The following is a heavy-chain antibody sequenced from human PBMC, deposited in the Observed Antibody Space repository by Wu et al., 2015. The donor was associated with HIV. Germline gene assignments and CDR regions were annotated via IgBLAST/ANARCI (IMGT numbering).Heavy chain of an antibody. Sequence: QVQLAQSGAEVKKPGSSVKVSCKASGGTFSNYGISWVRQAPGQGLEWMGRIIPILGVASYVPKFLGRVTFTADESTRTAYMELSSVRSEDTAMYYCARAPAGSSDYKSAFDIWGQGTMVTVSS. J-gene: IGHJ3*02. V-gene: IGHV1-69*04. D-gene: IGHD1-26*01. CDR2: IIPILGVA. CDR3: ARAPAGSSDYKSAFDI. CDR1: GGTFSNYG.